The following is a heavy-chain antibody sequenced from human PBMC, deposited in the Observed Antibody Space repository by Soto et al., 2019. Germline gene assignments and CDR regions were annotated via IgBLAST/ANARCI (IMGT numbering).Heavy chain of an antibody. CDR3: ARGHLAVVPVASWYFYMDV. CDR2: INAGNGNT. V-gene: IGHV1-3*01. CDR1: GYTFTNYA. Sequence: GASVKVSCKASGYTFTNYAVHWVRQAPGQRLEWMGWINAGNGNTRYSQKFQGRVTITRDTSARTAYMELSSLRSEDTAVYYCARGHLAVVPVASWYFYMDVWGKGTTVIVSS. J-gene: IGHJ6*03. D-gene: IGHD2-2*01.